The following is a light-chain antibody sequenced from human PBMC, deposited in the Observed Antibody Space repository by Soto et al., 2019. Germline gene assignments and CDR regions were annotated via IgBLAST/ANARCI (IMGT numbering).Light chain of an antibody. V-gene: IGLV2-18*02. CDR1: IDDVTAYYR. Sequence: QSALTQPPSVSGSPGQSVTISCSGTIDDVTAYYRVSWYQQTPGTAPKLMIYDVSNRPSGVPDRFSGSRSGNTASLTISGLQAEDEGDYYCCSYAGSSTLVFGGGTKLTVL. CDR3: CSYAGSSTLV. J-gene: IGLJ2*01. CDR2: DVS.